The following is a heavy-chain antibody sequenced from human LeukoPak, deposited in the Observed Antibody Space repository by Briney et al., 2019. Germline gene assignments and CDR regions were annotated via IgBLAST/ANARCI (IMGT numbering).Heavy chain of an antibody. V-gene: IGHV4-39*01. Sequence: SETLSLTCTVSGGSISSSSYYWGWIRQPPGKGLEWIGSIYYSGSTYYNPSLKSRVTISVDTSKNQFSLKLSSVTAADTAVYYCARSQRKWYYGSGSQNYYYYGMDVWGQGTTVTVSS. D-gene: IGHD3-10*01. CDR1: GGSISSSSYY. CDR2: IYYSGST. CDR3: ARSQRKWYYGSGSQNYYYYGMDV. J-gene: IGHJ6*02.